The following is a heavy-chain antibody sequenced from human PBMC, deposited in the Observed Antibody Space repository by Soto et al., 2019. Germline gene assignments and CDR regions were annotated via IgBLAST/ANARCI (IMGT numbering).Heavy chain of an antibody. CDR2: IYYSGST. J-gene: IGHJ4*02. CDR1: GGSISSSSYY. CDR3: ARHRNDYSNYARFYY. Sequence: PSETLSLTCTVSGGSISSSSYYWGWIRQPPGKGLEWIGSIYYSGSTYYNPSLKSRVTISVDTSKNQFSLKLSSVTAADTAVYYCARHRNDYSNYARFYYWGQGTLVTVSS. D-gene: IGHD4-4*01. V-gene: IGHV4-39*01.